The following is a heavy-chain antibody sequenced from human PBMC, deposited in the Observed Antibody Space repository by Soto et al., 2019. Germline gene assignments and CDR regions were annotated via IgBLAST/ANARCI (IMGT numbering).Heavy chain of an antibody. Sequence: EVQLLESGGGLVQPGGSLRLSCGASGFTFSDNAMTWVRQAPGKGLEWVSSISDDGDSTYYADSVKGRFAVSRDNSKNTLCLHMNSLGAEATAVYYCATSLSTAVNYGLDVWGQGTSVTVSS. CDR1: GFTFSDNA. D-gene: IGHD2-2*01. CDR3: ATSLSTAVNYGLDV. J-gene: IGHJ6*02. V-gene: IGHV3-23*01. CDR2: ISDDGDST.